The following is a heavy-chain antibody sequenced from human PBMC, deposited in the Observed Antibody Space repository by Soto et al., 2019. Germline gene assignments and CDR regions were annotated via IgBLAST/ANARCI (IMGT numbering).Heavy chain of an antibody. CDR1: GYSFTSYW. J-gene: IGHJ4*02. CDR2: IDPSDSYT. Sequence: PGESLKISFKCSGYSFTSYWISWVRQMPGKGLEWMGRIDPSDSYTNYSPSFQGHVTISADKSISTAYLQWSSLKASDTAMYYCARHDGNTIFGVVIPSPDYWGQGTLVTVSS. D-gene: IGHD3-3*01. CDR3: ARHDGNTIFGVVIPSPDY. V-gene: IGHV5-10-1*01.